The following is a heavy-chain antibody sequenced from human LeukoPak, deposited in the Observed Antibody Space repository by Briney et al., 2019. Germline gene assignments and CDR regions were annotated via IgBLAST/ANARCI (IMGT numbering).Heavy chain of an antibody. V-gene: IGHV3-23*01. D-gene: IGHD7-27*01. Sequence: GGSLRLSCTASGFTFSSYTMTWVRQAPGKGLKWVSTITTGDGNTYYADSVKGRFTVSRDDSKNTLYLQMNSLRAEDAAVYYCAKDGGLWVSAHWGDSWGRGTLVTVSS. CDR1: GFTFSSYT. CDR3: AKDGGLWVSAHWGDS. J-gene: IGHJ4*02. CDR2: ITTGDGNT.